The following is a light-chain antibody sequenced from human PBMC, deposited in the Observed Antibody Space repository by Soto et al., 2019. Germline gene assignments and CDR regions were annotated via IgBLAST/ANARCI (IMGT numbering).Light chain of an antibody. J-gene: IGLJ1*01. V-gene: IGLV2-14*01. CDR3: TSYSTSNSYV. Sequence: QSVLTQPASVSGSPGQSITIFCTGSSSDVGGYNFVSWYQQHPGKAPKLMIYEVSKRPSGVSNRFSGSKSGNTASLTISGLQAEDEADYYCTSYSTSNSYVFGAGTKLTVL. CDR2: EVS. CDR1: SSDVGGYNF.